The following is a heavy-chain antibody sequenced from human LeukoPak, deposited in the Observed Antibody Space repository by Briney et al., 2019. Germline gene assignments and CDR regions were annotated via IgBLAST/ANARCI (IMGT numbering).Heavy chain of an antibody. CDR3: ATIWADSNEDSFDY. Sequence: ASVKVSCKASGYTFTGYYMHWVRQAPGQGLEWMGWINPNSGGTNYAQKFQGRVTMTRDTSISTAYMELSRLRSDDRAVYYCATIWADSNEDSFDYCGQGTLVTVPS. CDR2: INPNSGGT. V-gene: IGHV1-2*02. J-gene: IGHJ4*02. D-gene: IGHD1-1*01. CDR1: GYTFTGYY.